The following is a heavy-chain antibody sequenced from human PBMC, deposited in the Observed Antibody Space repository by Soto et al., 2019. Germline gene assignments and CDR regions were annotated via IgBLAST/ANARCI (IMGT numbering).Heavy chain of an antibody. CDR3: ARWGDDRYPD. V-gene: IGHV3-33*01. D-gene: IGHD5-12*01. CDR1: GFTFSSHG. CDR2: IWYDGSNR. J-gene: IGHJ4*02. Sequence: GGSLRLSCIASGFTFSSHGMHWVRQAPGRGLEWVAVIWYDGSNRYYADTVKGRFTISRDNFKNTVSLQMNSLRAEDTAVYYCARWGDDRYPDWGQGTRVTVSS.